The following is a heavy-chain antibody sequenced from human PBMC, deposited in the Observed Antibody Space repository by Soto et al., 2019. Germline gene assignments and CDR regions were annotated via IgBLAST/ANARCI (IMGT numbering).Heavy chain of an antibody. CDR3: ARGGMVIIPTATAFDY. Sequence: PSETLSLTCTVSGGSISTFYWSWIRQPAGKGLEWIGRIYASGSTNYNPSLKSRVTMSVATSKNQFSPKLSSVTAADTAVYYCARGGMVIIPTATAFDYWGQGTLVTVSS. CDR2: IYASGST. D-gene: IGHD2-2*01. V-gene: IGHV4-4*07. CDR1: GGSISTFY. J-gene: IGHJ4*02.